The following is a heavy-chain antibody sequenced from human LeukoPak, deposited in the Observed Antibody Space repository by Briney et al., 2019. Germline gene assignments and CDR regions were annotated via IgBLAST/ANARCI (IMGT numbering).Heavy chain of an antibody. CDR3: ARSMTIFGAETHGMDV. CDR2: INAGNGNT. Sequence: ASVKVSCKASGYTFTSYAMHWVRQAPGQRLEWMGWINAGNGNTKYSQKFQGRVTITRDTSASTAYMELSSLRSEDTAVYYCARSMTIFGAETHGMDVWGQGTTVTVSS. J-gene: IGHJ6*02. CDR1: GYTFTSYA. V-gene: IGHV1-3*01. D-gene: IGHD3-3*01.